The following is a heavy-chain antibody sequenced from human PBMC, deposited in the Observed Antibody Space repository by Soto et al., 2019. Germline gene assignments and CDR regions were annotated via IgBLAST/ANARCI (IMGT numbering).Heavy chain of an antibody. CDR3: ASLFNGSRYFYX. CDR2: IGRSDSYT. CDR1: GYSFTSYW. V-gene: IGHV5-10-1*01. J-gene: IGHJ4*02. Sequence: RGESLKISCKGSGYSFTSYWISWVRQMPGKGLELMVMIGRSDSYTNYSPSFQGHVTISADKSISTAYLQWSSLKASDTAMYYCASLFNGSRYFYXWGQVTLVPVSX.